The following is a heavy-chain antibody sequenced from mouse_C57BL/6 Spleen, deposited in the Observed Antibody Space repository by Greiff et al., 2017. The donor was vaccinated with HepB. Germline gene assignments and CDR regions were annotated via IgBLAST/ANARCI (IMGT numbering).Heavy chain of an antibody. V-gene: IGHV3-6*01. CDR1: GYSITSGYY. CDR3: AREGVPAWFAY. Sequence: ESGPGLVKPSQSLSLTCSVTGYSITSGYYWNWIRQFPGNKLEWMGYISYDGSNNYNPSLKNRISITRDTSKNQFFLKLNSVTTEDTATYYCAREGVPAWFAYWGQGTLVTVSA. J-gene: IGHJ3*01. CDR2: ISYDGSN.